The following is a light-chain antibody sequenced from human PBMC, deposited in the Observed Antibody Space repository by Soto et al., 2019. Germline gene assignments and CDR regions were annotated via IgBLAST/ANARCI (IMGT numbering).Light chain of an antibody. CDR1: SSDVGSYDF. CDR2: EVS. CDR3: SSYSSSTVRDV. J-gene: IGLJ1*01. Sequence: QSALTQPASVSGSPGQSITMSCTGTSSDVGSYDFVSWYQQHPGKAPKLLIYEVSNRPSGASARFSGSKSDNTASLTISGLQAADEADYFCSSYSSSTVRDVFGSGTKLTVL. V-gene: IGLV2-14*01.